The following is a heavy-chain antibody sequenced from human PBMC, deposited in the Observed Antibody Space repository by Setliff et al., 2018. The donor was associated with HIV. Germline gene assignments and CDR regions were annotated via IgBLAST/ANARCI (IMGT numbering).Heavy chain of an antibody. D-gene: IGHD3-22*01. CDR3: ARLGDYDSSGYSWFDY. CDR1: SGSVNNYW. CDR2: IYYSGST. V-gene: IGHV4-59*02. Sequence: SETLSLTCNVSSGSVNNYWWTWIRQPPGKGLEWIGYIYYSGSTYYNPSLKSRVTISVDTSKNQFSLMLSSVTAADTAVYYCARLGDYDSSGYSWFDYWGQGTLVTFFS. J-gene: IGHJ4*02.